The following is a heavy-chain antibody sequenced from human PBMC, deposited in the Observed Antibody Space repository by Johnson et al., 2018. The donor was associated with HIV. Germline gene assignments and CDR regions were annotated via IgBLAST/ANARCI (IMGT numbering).Heavy chain of an antibody. CDR3: ARAPSPGPGGAFDI. CDR2: IHNDGRRT. V-gene: IGHV3-74*01. CDR1: EFTFSYYW. Sequence: VQLVESGGGLIQPGGSLTLSCEGSEFTFSYYWMHWVRQAPGKGPVWVSHIHNDGRRTTYADPVKGRFTISRDNAKNRVYLQMDNLRVEDTALYYCARAPSPGPGGAFDIWGQGTMVTVSS. J-gene: IGHJ3*02.